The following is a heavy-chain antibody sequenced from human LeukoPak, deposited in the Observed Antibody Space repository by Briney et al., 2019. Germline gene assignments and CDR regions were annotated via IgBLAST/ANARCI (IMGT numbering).Heavy chain of an antibody. CDR3: ARGAWATRLGS. Sequence: PSETLSLTCAVYGESLNSYYWSWVRQPPGEGLEWIGEIYESGTTEYNPSIKSRVTISMVPSKQQFSLSLSPVTAADTAVYYCARGAWATRLGSWGLGTPVIVSS. CDR1: GESLNSYY. CDR2: IYESGTT. J-gene: IGHJ4*02. D-gene: IGHD2-15*01. V-gene: IGHV4-34*01.